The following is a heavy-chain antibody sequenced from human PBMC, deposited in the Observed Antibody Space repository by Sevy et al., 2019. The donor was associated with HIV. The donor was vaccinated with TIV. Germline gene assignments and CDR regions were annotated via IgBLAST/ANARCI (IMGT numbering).Heavy chain of an antibody. J-gene: IGHJ4*02. CDR1: GFTFSDSW. Sequence: GGCLRLSCVASGFTFSDSWMIWVRQAPGKGLERIAFINEDGSRLGYVDTVGGRFTISRENIKNSLYLQMNNLRAEDTALYFCARYRAYSAVDYWGQGTLVTVSS. CDR2: INEDGSRL. D-gene: IGHD5-18*01. CDR3: ARYRAYSAVDY. V-gene: IGHV3-7*01.